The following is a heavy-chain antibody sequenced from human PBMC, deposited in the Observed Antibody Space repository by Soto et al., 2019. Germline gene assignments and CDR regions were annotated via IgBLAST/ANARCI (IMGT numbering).Heavy chain of an antibody. J-gene: IGHJ4*02. D-gene: IGHD6-6*01. Sequence: ASVKVSCKASGYTFTGYYMHWVRQAPGQGLEWMGWINPNSGGTNYAQKFQGWVTMTRDTSINTAYMELSRLRSDDTAVYYCARTHSSSDYFDYWGQGTLVTVSS. V-gene: IGHV1-2*04. CDR3: ARTHSSSDYFDY. CDR1: GYTFTGYY. CDR2: INPNSGGT.